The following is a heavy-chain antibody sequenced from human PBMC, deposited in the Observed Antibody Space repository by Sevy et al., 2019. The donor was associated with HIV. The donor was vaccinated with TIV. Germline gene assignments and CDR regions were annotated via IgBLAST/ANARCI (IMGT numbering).Heavy chain of an antibody. J-gene: IGHJ6*02. CDR1: GFTFSSYS. CDR3: ERDQILVVPAYYGMDV. Sequence: GGSLRLSCAASGFTFSSYSMNWVRQAPGKGLEWVSSISSSSSYIYYADSVKGRFTISRDNAKNSLYLQMNSLRAEDTAVYYCERDQILVVPAYYGMDVWGQGTTVTVSS. V-gene: IGHV3-21*01. D-gene: IGHD2-2*01. CDR2: ISSSSSYI.